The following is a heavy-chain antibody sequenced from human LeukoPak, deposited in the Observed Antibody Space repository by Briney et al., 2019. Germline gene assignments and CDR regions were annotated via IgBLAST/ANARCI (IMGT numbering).Heavy chain of an antibody. V-gene: IGHV3-23*01. Sequence: PGGSLRLSCAASGFTFSSYAMSWVRQAPGKGLEWVSAISGSGGSTYYADSVKGRFTISRDNSKNTLYLQMNSLRAEDTAVYYCAKVAYYYGSGLNWFDPWGQGTLVTVSS. D-gene: IGHD3-10*01. CDR1: GFTFSSYA. CDR3: AKVAYYYGSGLNWFDP. CDR2: ISGSGGST. J-gene: IGHJ5*02.